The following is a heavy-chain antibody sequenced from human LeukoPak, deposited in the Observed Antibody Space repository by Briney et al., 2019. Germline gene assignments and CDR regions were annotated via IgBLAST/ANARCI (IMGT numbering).Heavy chain of an antibody. D-gene: IGHD2-2*03. CDR2: IYYSGST. J-gene: IGHJ4*02. CDR1: GDSSSSWNW. Sequence: PSETLSLTCAVSGDSSSSWNWWTWVRPPPGKGLEWIGSIYYSGSTYYNPSLKSRVTISVDTSKNQFSLKLSSVTAADTAVYYCARDGYLAVDYWGQGTLVTVSS. V-gene: IGHV4-4*02. CDR3: ARDGYLAVDY.